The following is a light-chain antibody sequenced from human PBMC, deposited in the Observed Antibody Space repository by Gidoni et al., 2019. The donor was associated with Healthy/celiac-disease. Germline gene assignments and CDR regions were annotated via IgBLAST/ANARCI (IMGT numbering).Light chain of an antibody. Sequence: QSVLTQPPSVSGAPGQRVTISCTASSSNIGAGYDVHWYQQLPGTGPKLLINGNTNRPSGVPDRFSGSKSGTSASLAITGLHAEDEADYYCQSYDSSLSAVVFGGGTKLTVL. CDR2: GNT. CDR1: SSNIGAGYD. V-gene: IGLV1-40*01. J-gene: IGLJ2*01. CDR3: QSYDSSLSAVV.